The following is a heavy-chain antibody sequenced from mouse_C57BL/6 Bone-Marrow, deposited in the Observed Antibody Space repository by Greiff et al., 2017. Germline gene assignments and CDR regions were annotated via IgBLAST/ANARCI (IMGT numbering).Heavy chain of an antibody. CDR1: GFTFSDYY. V-gene: IGHV5-12*01. Sequence: EVHLVESGGGLVQPGGSLKLSCAASGFTFSDYYMYWVRQTPEKRLEWVAYISNGGGSTYYPDTVKGRFTISRDNAKNTLYLQMSRLKSEDTAMYYCARRGYYGSSYNYFDYWGQGTTLTVSS. CDR2: ISNGGGST. D-gene: IGHD1-1*01. CDR3: ARRGYYGSSYNYFDY. J-gene: IGHJ2*01.